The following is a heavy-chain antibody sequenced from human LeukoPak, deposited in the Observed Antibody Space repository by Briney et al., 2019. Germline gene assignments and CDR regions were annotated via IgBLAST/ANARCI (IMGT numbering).Heavy chain of an antibody. CDR1: GGSFSGYY. CDR3: ARGHVSSAAGTGWFDP. D-gene: IGHD6-13*01. J-gene: IGHJ5*02. V-gene: IGHV4-34*01. CDR2: INHSGST. Sequence: SETLSLTCAVYGGSFSGYYWSWIRQPPGKGLEWIGDINHSGSTNYNPSLKSRVTISVDTSKNQFSLKLSSVTAADTAVYYCARGHVSSAAGTGWFDPWGQGTLVTVSS.